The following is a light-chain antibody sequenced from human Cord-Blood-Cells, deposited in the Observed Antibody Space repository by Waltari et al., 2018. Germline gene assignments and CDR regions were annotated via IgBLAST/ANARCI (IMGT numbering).Light chain of an antibody. CDR2: GAS. V-gene: IGKV3-20*01. Sequence: EIVLTQSPGTLSLSPGERATLSCRASQSVSSSYLAWYQQKPGQAPRLLIYGASSRATGIPGRFSGSGSGTDFTLTISRLEPEDFAVYYCQQYGSYSFGQGTKLEIK. CDR1: QSVSSSY. CDR3: QQYGSYS. J-gene: IGKJ2*03.